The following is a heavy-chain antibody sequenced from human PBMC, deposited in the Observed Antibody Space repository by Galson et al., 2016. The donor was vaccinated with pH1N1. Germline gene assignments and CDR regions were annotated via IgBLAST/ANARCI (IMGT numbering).Heavy chain of an antibody. CDR2: FDGSGGST. V-gene: IGHV3-23*01. CDR3: AKAEHNRASYFDY. Sequence: SLRLSCAASGFTFSTYAMSWVRQAPGKGLEWVSSFDGSGGSTYYAVSVQGRFTISRHNSKSTLYLQMSSLRAEDTAVYYCAKAEHNRASYFDYWGQGTLVTVSS. D-gene: IGHD1-14*01. J-gene: IGHJ4*02. CDR1: GFTFSTYA.